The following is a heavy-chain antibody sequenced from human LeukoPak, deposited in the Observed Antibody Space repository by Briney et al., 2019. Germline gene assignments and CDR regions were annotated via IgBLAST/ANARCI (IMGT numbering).Heavy chain of an antibody. CDR3: AREKDDFRNTFDI. CDR1: GVSVSSNY. CDR2: VYTSGST. V-gene: IGHV4-4*08. J-gene: IGHJ3*02. D-gene: IGHD3-3*01. Sequence: SETLSLTCTVSGVSVSSNYWSWIRQAPGKGLEWIGRVYTSGSTNYNPSLKSRITISVDTSKSQFSLKLNSVTAADTAVYYCAREKDDFRNTFDIWGQGTMVTVSS.